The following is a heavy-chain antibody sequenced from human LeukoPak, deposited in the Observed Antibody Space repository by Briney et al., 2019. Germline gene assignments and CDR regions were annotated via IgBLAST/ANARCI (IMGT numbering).Heavy chain of an antibody. V-gene: IGHV1-18*01. CDR1: GYTXTNYG. J-gene: IGHJ3*02. Sequence: ASVKVSCKASGYTXTNYGISWVRQAPGQGLEWMRWISAYTGNTNYAQNLQGRVTMTTDTSTSTAYMELRSLESDDTAVYYCARGGRGEGTGTTRVAFDIWGQGTMVTVSS. CDR3: ARGGRGEGTGTTRVAFDI. D-gene: IGHD1-1*01. CDR2: ISAYTGNT.